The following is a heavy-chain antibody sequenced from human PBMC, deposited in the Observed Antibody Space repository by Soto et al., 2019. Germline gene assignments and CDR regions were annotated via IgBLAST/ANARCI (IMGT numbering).Heavy chain of an antibody. V-gene: IGHV1-8*01. D-gene: IGHD2-2*01. J-gene: IGHJ4*02. CDR1: GYTFTSYD. CDR3: ARGFIVVVPAANSFDY. Sequence: VKVSCKASGYTFTSYDINWVRQATGQGLEWMGWMNPNSGNTGYAQKFQGRVTMTRNTSISTAYMELSSLRSEDTAVYYCARGFIVVVPAANSFDYWGQGTLVTVSS. CDR2: MNPNSGNT.